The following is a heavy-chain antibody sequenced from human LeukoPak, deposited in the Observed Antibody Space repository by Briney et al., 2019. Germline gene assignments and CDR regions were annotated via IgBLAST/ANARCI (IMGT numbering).Heavy chain of an antibody. Sequence: GGSLRLSCAASGFTFSSYTMDWVRQAPGKGLEWVSFISGSSSYIHYADSVKGRFTISRDNAKNSLYLQMSSLRAEDTAVYYCARDKVGSTVVVPAFDYWGQGTLVTVSS. CDR1: GFTFSSYT. D-gene: IGHD2-2*01. J-gene: IGHJ4*02. CDR2: ISGSSSYI. CDR3: ARDKVGSTVVVPAFDY. V-gene: IGHV3-21*01.